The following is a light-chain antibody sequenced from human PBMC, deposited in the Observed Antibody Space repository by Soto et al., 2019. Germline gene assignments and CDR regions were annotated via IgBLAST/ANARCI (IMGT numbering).Light chain of an antibody. CDR3: QLYGSLPLT. CDR2: GAS. V-gene: IGKV3-20*01. CDR1: QSVISSF. J-gene: IGKJ4*01. Sequence: EIGLTQYRGTVSLSQGDIASLSFSASQSVISSFLGWYQQKPGQAPRLLIYGASSRATGIPDRFSGSGSGTDFTLTISGLEPEDFPVYYCQLYGSLPLTCPGGTRWIS.